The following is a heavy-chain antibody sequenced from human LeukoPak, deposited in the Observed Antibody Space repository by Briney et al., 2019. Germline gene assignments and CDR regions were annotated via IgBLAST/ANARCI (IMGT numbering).Heavy chain of an antibody. D-gene: IGHD2-15*01. CDR3: ARSSSGVYIQ. V-gene: IGHV3-74*01. CDR1: GFTFSNYY. Sequence: GGSLRLSCVASGFTFSNYYMHWVRQVPGKGPVWVSRISGDGSSILYTDSVKGRFTISRDNAKNSLYVQMNSLRADDSAVYYCARSSSGVYIQWGQGTLVTVSS. CDR2: ISGDGSSI. J-gene: IGHJ4*02.